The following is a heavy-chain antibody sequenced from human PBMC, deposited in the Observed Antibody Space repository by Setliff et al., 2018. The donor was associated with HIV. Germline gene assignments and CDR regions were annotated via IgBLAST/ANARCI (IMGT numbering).Heavy chain of an antibody. V-gene: IGHV4-31*03. J-gene: IGHJ4*02. CDR3: ASFAALRHFDY. CDR1: GGSISSGGYY. CDR2: IHYTGST. D-gene: IGHD6-6*01. Sequence: SETLSLTCTVSGGSISSGGYYWSWIRQHPGKGLEWIGYIHYTGSTYYNPSLKSRVTISVDTSKNQFSLKLSSVTAADTAVYYCASFAALRHFDYWGQGTLVTVSS.